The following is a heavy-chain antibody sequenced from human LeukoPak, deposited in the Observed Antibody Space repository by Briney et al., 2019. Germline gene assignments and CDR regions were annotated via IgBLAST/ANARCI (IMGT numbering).Heavy chain of an antibody. J-gene: IGHJ4*02. V-gene: IGHV3-30*04. CDR3: ARDPLGSPRYYFDY. Sequence: PGGSLRLSCAASGFTFSSYAMHWVRQAPGKGLEWVAVISYDGSNKYYADSVKGRFTISRDNSKNTLYLQMNSLRAEDTAVYYCARDPLGSPRYYFDYWGQGTLVTVSS. D-gene: IGHD7-27*01. CDR1: GFTFSSYA. CDR2: ISYDGSNK.